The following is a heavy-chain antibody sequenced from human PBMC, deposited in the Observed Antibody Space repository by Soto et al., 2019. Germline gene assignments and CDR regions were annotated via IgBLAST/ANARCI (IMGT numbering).Heavy chain of an antibody. Sequence: GGSLRLSCAASGFTFSSYWMSWVRQAPGKGLEWVANIKQDGSEKYYVDSVKGRFTISRDNAKNSLYLQMNSLRAEDTAVYYCVRDRDITRLGATTIHYRGQGSLVTVSS. CDR3: VRDRDITRLGATTIHY. J-gene: IGHJ4*02. CDR1: GFTFSSYW. D-gene: IGHD1-26*01. CDR2: IKQDGSEK. V-gene: IGHV3-7*05.